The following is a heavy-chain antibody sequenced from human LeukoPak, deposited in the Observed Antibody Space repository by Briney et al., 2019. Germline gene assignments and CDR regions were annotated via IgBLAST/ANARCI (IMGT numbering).Heavy chain of an antibody. Sequence: SETLSLTCAVYGGSFSGYYWSWIRQPPGKGLEWIGEINHSGSTNHNPSLKSRVTISVDTSKNQFSLKLSSVTAADTAVYYCARGCRSWYALYWSDPWGQGTLVTVSS. D-gene: IGHD6-13*01. CDR1: GGSFSGYY. J-gene: IGHJ5*02. CDR2: INHSGST. CDR3: ARGCRSWYALYWSDP. V-gene: IGHV4-34*01.